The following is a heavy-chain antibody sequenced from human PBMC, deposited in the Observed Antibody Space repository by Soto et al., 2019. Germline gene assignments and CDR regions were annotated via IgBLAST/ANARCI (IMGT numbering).Heavy chain of an antibody. Sequence: QVQLVQSGAEVKKPGSSLKVSCKASGGTFNSYAISWVRQAPGQGLEWMGGVIPLYGTPNYAQKFQGRVTITADKPTSTGYMELSSLRSEDTAVYYCARPVLEWLYDAFYIWGQGTMVTVSS. CDR3: ARPVLEWLYDAFYI. V-gene: IGHV1-69*06. CDR1: GGTFNSYA. J-gene: IGHJ3*02. D-gene: IGHD3-3*01. CDR2: VIPLYGTP.